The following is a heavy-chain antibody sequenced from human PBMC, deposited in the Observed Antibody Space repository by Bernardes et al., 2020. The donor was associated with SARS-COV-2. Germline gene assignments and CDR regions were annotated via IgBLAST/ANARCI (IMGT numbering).Heavy chain of an antibody. D-gene: IGHD2-21*02. CDR2: ISDSGGST. Sequence: GGSLRLSCAASGFTFRSYAMTWVRQAPGKGLEWVSTISDSGGSTYYADSVKGRFTISRDNSKNSLYLQMNTLRAEDTAVYYCARAGVATAPNLYYFDYWGQGTLVTVSS. V-gene: IGHV3-23*01. CDR3: ARAGVATAPNLYYFDY. CDR1: GFTFRSYA. J-gene: IGHJ4*02.